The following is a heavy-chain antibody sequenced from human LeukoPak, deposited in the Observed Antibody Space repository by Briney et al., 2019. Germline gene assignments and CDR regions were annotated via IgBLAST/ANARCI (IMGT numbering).Heavy chain of an antibody. CDR1: GYTFTSYA. Sequence: ASVKVSCKASGYTFTSYAMHWVRQAPGQGLEWMGWISAYNGNTNYAQKLQGRVTMTTDTSTSTAYMELRSLRSDDTAVYYCARVLDYNYYDSSGGHKEFDYWGQGTLVTVSS. CDR2: ISAYNGNT. V-gene: IGHV1-18*01. D-gene: IGHD3-22*01. CDR3: ARVLDYNYYDSSGGHKEFDY. J-gene: IGHJ4*02.